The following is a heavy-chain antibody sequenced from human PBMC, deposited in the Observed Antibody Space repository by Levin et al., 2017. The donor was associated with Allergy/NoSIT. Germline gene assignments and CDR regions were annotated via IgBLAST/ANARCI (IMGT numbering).Heavy chain of an antibody. D-gene: IGHD2-2*01. Sequence: SCAASGFTFSSYAMHWVRQAPGKGLEWVAVISYDGSNKYYADSVKGRFTISRDNSKNTLYLQMNSLRAEDTAVYYCARDLIVVVPAAMGGVFDYWGQGTLVTVSS. V-gene: IGHV3-30-3*01. CDR3: ARDLIVVVPAAMGGVFDY. CDR2: ISYDGSNK. CDR1: GFTFSSYA. J-gene: IGHJ4*02.